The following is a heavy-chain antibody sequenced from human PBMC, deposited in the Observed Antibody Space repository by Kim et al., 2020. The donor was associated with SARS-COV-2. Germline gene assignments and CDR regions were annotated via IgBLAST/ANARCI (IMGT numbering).Heavy chain of an antibody. V-gene: IGHV1-69*13. CDR2: IIPIFGTA. CDR3: ARSAGYCTNGVCLTRYFDL. Sequence: SVKVSCKASGGTFSSYAISWVRQAPGQGLEWMGGIIPIFGTANYAQKFQGRVTITADESTSTAYMELSSLRSEDTAVYYCARSAGYCTNGVCLTRYFDLWGRGTLVTVSS. CDR1: GGTFSSYA. D-gene: IGHD2-8*01. J-gene: IGHJ2*01.